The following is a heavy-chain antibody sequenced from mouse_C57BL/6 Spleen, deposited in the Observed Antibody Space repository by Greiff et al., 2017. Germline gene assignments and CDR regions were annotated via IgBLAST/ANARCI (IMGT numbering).Heavy chain of an antibody. CDR3: ARETAQATDY. Sequence: VQLQQPGAELVKPGASVKLSCKASGYTFTSYWMQWVKQRPGQGLAWIGEIDPSDSYTNYNQKFKGKATLTVDTSSSTAYMQLSSLTSEDSAVYYCARETAQATDYWGQGTTLTVSS. CDR2: IDPSDSYT. V-gene: IGHV1-50*01. CDR1: GYTFTSYW. J-gene: IGHJ2*01. D-gene: IGHD3-2*02.